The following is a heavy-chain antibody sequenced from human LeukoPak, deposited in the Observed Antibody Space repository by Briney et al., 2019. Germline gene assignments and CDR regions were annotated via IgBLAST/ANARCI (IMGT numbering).Heavy chain of an antibody. D-gene: IGHD7-27*01. CDR2: ICAYNGNI. CDR1: VYTFTSYV. CDR3: ARDQAGDHRSVYMDV. Sequence: ASVKVSCKASVYTFTSYVICCGCHAPRPGLGWVGWICAYNGNINYAQTLQSRVTTTPDTIPRTAYIDKRSPRSDETPVYYSARDQAGDHRSVYMDVWGKGTTVTVCS. J-gene: IGHJ6*03. V-gene: IGHV1-18*01.